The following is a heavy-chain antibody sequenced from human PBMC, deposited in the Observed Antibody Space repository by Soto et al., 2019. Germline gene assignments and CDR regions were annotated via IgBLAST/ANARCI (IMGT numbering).Heavy chain of an antibody. Sequence: QVQLVESGGGLVKPGGSLRLSCAASGFTFSDYYMSWIRQAPGKGLEWVSYISTSGSAINYADSVKSRFSSSRDNAKDSLYLQMNSLSAEDRAVYYCAGGQYYFRSWGQGILVTVSS. D-gene: IGHD4-4*01. V-gene: IGHV3-11*01. CDR1: GFTFSDYY. CDR2: ISTSGSAI. J-gene: IGHJ4*02. CDR3: AGGQYYFRS.